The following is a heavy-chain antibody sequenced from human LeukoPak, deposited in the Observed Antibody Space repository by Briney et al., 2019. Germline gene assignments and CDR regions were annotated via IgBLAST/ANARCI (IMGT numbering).Heavy chain of an antibody. V-gene: IGHV4-59*01. D-gene: IGHD4-17*01. J-gene: IGHJ6*02. CDR1: GGSISSYY. CDR2: IYYSGST. CDR3: AREYGDYNLGSYGMDV. Sequence: SETLSLTCTVSGGSISSYYWSWIRQPPGKGLEWIGYIYYSGSTNYNPSLKSRVTISVDTSKNQFSLKLSSVTAADTAVYYCAREYGDYNLGSYGMDVWGQGTTATVSS.